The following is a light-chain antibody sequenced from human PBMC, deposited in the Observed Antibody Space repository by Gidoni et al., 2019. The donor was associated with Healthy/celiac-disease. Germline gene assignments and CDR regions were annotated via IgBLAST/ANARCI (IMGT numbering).Light chain of an antibody. Sequence: EIVLTQSPVTLSLSPGERATLSCRASQSVSSSYLAWYQQKPGQAPRLLIYGASSRATGIPDRFSGSGSGTDFTLTISRLEPEDFAVYDCQQYGSSPPVTFGPGTKVDIK. V-gene: IGKV3-20*01. CDR2: GAS. CDR3: QQYGSSPPVT. J-gene: IGKJ3*01. CDR1: QSVSSSY.